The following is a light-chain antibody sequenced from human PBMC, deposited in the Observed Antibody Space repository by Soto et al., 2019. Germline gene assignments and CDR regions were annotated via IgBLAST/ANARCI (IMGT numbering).Light chain of an antibody. Sequence: QSVLTQPPSASGTPGQRVTISCSGSSSNIGSNTVNWYQQLPGTAPKLLIHSNNQRPSGVPDRFSGSKSGTSASLAISGLQSEDGADYHCAAWDDSLNGPVFGGGTKLTVL. V-gene: IGLV1-44*01. J-gene: IGLJ3*02. CDR2: SNN. CDR1: SSNIGSNT. CDR3: AAWDDSLNGPV.